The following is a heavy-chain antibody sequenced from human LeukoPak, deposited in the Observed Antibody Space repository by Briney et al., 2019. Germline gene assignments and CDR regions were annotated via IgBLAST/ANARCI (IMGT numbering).Heavy chain of an antibody. CDR2: ISYDGSNK. CDR3: AKGGDNGDYYGMDV. J-gene: IGHJ6*02. V-gene: IGHV3-30*04. CDR1: GFTFSSYA. D-gene: IGHD1-1*01. Sequence: GGSLRLSCAASGFTFSSYAMHWVRQAPGKGLEWVAVISYDGSNKYYADSVKGRFTISRDNSKNTLYLQMNSLRAEDTAVYYCAKGGDNGDYYGMDVWGQGTTVTVSS.